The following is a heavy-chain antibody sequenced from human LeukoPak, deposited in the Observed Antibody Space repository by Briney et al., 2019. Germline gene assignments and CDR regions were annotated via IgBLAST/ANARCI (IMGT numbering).Heavy chain of an antibody. CDR2: ISFDGSRT. Sequence: GGSLRLSCAASRFIFSTYAMHWVRQAPGKGLEWVAVISFDGSRTFHADSVKGRFTISRDNSRNTLYLQMNSLRAEDTAVYYCTKRIDGAGSYYIDFWGQGTVVTVSS. CDR1: RFIFSTYA. V-gene: IGHV3-30*07. J-gene: IGHJ4*02. CDR3: TKRIDGAGSYYIDF. D-gene: IGHD3-10*01.